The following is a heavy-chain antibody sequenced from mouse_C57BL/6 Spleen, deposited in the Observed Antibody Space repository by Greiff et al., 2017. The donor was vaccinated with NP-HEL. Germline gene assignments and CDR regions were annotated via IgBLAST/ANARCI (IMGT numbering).Heavy chain of an antibody. CDR2: IYPGDGDT. V-gene: IGHV1-80*01. J-gene: IGHJ1*03. Sequence: VQLQQSGAELVKPGASVKISCKASGYAFSSYWMNWVKQRPGKGLEWIGQIYPGDGDTNYNGKFKGKATLTADKSSSTAYMQLSSLTSEDSAVYFCARSGYYGSSPYWYFDVWGTGTTVTVSS. CDR3: ARSGYYGSSPYWYFDV. CDR1: GYAFSSYW. D-gene: IGHD1-1*01.